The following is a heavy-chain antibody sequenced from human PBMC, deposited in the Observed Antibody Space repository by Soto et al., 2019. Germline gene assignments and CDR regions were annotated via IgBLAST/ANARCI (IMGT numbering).Heavy chain of an antibody. Sequence: QVQLVQSGGEVKKPGASVKVSCKASGYTFTIYGINWVRQAPGQGLEWMGWISPDNGNTNYAQKLPGRATMTTDTSTSTAYMELRSLRSDDTAVYYCARALGYSGYAGMDVWGQGTAVTVSS. V-gene: IGHV1-18*01. CDR2: ISPDNGNT. CDR3: ARALGYSGYAGMDV. J-gene: IGHJ6*02. D-gene: IGHD5-12*01. CDR1: GYTFTIYG.